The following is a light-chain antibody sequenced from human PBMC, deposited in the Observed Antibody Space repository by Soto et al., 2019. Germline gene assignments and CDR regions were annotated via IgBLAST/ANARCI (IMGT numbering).Light chain of an antibody. J-gene: IGLJ2*01. Sequence: QSVLTQPRSVSGSPGQSVTISCTGTSSDVGGYIYVSWYQQHPGKAPKLMIYDVSKRPSGVPDRFSGSRSGTSASLAISGLQAEDEADYYCQCYDARLGGSGLFGGGTKVTVL. V-gene: IGLV2-11*01. CDR3: QCYDARLGGSGL. CDR1: SSDVGGYIY. CDR2: DVS.